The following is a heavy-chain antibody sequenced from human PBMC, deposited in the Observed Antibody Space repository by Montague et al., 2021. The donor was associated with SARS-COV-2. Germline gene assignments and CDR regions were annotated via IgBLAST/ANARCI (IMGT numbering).Heavy chain of an antibody. D-gene: IGHD6-19*01. CDR2: IYYSGST. Sequence: SETLSLTCTVSGGSISSYYWSWIRQPPGKGLEWIGYIYYSGSTNXNPSLRSRVTISVDTSKNQFSLKLSSVTAADTAVYYCARGSGWMGNAFDIWGQGTMVPVSP. CDR1: GGSISSYY. J-gene: IGHJ3*02. V-gene: IGHV4-59*01. CDR3: ARGSGWMGNAFDI.